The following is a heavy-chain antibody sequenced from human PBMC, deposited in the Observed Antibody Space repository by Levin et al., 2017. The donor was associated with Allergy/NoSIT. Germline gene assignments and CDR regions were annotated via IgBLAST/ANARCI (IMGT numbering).Heavy chain of an antibody. CDR3: ASGGYSISYYYYYGMDV. Sequence: SQTLSLTCPVSGASVNSGNFYWSWIRQPPGKGLEWIGYVYYSGSIKYNPSLKSRVTMSVDKSKNQFSLKLPSVTAADTAVYYCASGGYSISYYYYYGMDVWGQGTTVIVSS. J-gene: IGHJ6*02. D-gene: IGHD5-18*01. CDR1: GASVNSGNFY. CDR2: VYYSGSI. V-gene: IGHV4-61*01.